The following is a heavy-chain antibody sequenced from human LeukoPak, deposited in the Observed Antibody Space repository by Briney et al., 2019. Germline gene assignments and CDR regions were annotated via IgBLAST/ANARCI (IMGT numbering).Heavy chain of an antibody. CDR2: IYHSGST. D-gene: IGHD4-11*01. Sequence: PSETLSLTCAVSGYSISSGYYWGWIRQPPGKGLEWIGSIYHSGSTYNPSLKSRVTISVDTSKNQFSLKLSSVTAADTAVYYCARCNLGSNWYFDLWGRGTLVIVSS. J-gene: IGHJ2*01. V-gene: IGHV4-38-2*01. CDR1: GYSISSGYY. CDR3: ARCNLGSNWYFDL.